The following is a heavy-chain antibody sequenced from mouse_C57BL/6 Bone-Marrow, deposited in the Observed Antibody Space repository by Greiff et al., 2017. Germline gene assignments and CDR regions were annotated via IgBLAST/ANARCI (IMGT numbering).Heavy chain of an antibody. CDR2: IDPGTGGT. J-gene: IGHJ2*01. D-gene: IGHD4-1*02. V-gene: IGHV1-15*01. CDR3: TRSQLGRSADY. CDR1: GYTFTDYE. Sequence: VQLQQSGAELVRPGASVTLSCKASGYTFTDYEMHWVKQTPVHGLEWIGAIDPGTGGTAYNQKFKGKAILTADKSSRTAYMELRSLTSEDSAVYYCTRSQLGRSADYWGQGTTLTVSS.